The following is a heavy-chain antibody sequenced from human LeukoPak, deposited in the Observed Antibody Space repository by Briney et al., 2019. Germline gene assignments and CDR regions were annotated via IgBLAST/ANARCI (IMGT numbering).Heavy chain of an antibody. D-gene: IGHD3-3*01. J-gene: IGHJ5*02. CDR3: ARADYDFWSGYHPGGFDP. Sequence: SETLSLTCTVSGGSISSYYWSWIRHPPGKGLEWIGYIYYSGSTNYNPSLKSRVTMSVDTSKNQFSLKLSSVTAADTAVYYCARADYDFWSGYHPGGFDPWGQGTLVTVSS. CDR2: IYYSGST. CDR1: GGSISSYY. V-gene: IGHV4-59*01.